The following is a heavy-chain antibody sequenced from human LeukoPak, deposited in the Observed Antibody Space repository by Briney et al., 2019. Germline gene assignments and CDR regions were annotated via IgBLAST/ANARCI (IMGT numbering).Heavy chain of an antibody. CDR3: ARVVSGVTGGDY. V-gene: IGHV3-48*04. CDR2: ITPTSTTI. J-gene: IGHJ4*02. CDR1: GFSFSTYN. D-gene: IGHD3-3*01. Sequence: QPGRSLRLSCAASGFSFSTYNIIWVRQAPGKGLECISYITPTSTTIHYADSVKGRFSVSRDNANSLLYLPMNSLRVEDTAVYYCARVVSGVTGGDYWGQGTLVSVSS.